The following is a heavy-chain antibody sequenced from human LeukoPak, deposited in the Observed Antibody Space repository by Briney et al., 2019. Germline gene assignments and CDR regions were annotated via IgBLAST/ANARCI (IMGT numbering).Heavy chain of an antibody. V-gene: IGHV3-7*01. D-gene: IGHD6-19*01. J-gene: IGHJ4*02. Sequence: GGSLRLSCAASGFTFSTYWMSSVRQAPGKGLEWVANTKQDGSEKYYVESVKGRFTISRDNAKNSLYLQMNSLRAEDTAVYYCARWEGSGWYFDYWGQGTLVTVSS. CDR3: ARWEGSGWYFDY. CDR2: TKQDGSEK. CDR1: GFTFSTYW.